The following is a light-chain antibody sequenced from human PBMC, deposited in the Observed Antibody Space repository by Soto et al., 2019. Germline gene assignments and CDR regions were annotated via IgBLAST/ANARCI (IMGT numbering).Light chain of an antibody. J-gene: IGLJ2*01. Sequence: QSALTQPASVSGSPGQSITISCTGTNSDVDGYNYVSWYQQYPGKAPKLMIYDVNNRPSGVSNRFSGSKSGNTASLTISGLQAGDEADYYCSSYTSSSAVVFGGGTKVTVL. CDR1: NSDVDGYNY. V-gene: IGLV2-14*01. CDR3: SSYTSSSAVV. CDR2: DVN.